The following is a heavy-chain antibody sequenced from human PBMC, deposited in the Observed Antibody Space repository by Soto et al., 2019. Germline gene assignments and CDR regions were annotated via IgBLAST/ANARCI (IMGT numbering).Heavy chain of an antibody. V-gene: IGHV1-18*01. Sequence: ASVKVSCKASGYTFTSYGISWVRQAPGQGLEWMGWISAYNGNTNYAQKLQGRVTMTTGTSTSTAYMELRSLRSDDTAVYYCARPYDFWSGSGPFDYWGQGTLVTVSS. CDR2: ISAYNGNT. D-gene: IGHD3-3*01. CDR1: GYTFTSYG. CDR3: ARPYDFWSGSGPFDY. J-gene: IGHJ4*02.